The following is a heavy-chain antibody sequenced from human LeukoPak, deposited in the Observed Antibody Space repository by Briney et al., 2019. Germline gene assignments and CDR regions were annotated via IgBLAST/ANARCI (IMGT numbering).Heavy chain of an antibody. CDR2: IYYSGST. CDR1: GGSISSSSYY. D-gene: IGHD3-3*01. J-gene: IGHJ3*02. CDR3: ARGRFLEWLYHDAFDI. Sequence: PSETLSLTCTVSGGSISSSSYYWGWIRQPPGKGLEWIGSIYYSGSTYYNPSLKSRVTISVDTSKNQFSLRLSSVTAADTAVYYCARGRFLEWLYHDAFDIWGQGTMVTVSS. V-gene: IGHV4-39*01.